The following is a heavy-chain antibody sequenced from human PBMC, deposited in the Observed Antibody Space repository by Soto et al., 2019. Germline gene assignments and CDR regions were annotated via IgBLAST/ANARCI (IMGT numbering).Heavy chain of an antibody. Sequence: GGSLRLSCAASGFSFSNYAMHWVRQAPGKGLEWVAVIWYDGSNKYYADSVKGRFTISKDNSQTTVYLQMNSLRAEDSAVYYCTRDPYGGSRYYFDSWGQGTLVAVSS. D-gene: IGHD1-26*01. J-gene: IGHJ4*02. CDR1: GFSFSNYA. V-gene: IGHV3-33*01. CDR2: IWYDGSNK. CDR3: TRDPYGGSRYYFDS.